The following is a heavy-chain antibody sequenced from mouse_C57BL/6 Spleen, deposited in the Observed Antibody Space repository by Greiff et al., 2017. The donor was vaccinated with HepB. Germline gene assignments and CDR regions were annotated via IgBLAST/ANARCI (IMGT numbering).Heavy chain of an antibody. CDR3: ARDRSGGYDELYYAMDY. CDR2: ISDGGSYT. D-gene: IGHD2-2*01. V-gene: IGHV5-4*01. CDR1: GFTFSSYA. Sequence: EVQLVESGGGLVKPGGSLKLSCAASGFTFSSYAMSWVRQTPEKRLEWVATISDGGSYTYYPDNVKGRFTISRDNAKNNLYLQMSHLKSEDTAMYYCARDRSGGYDELYYAMDYWGQGTSVTVSS. J-gene: IGHJ4*01.